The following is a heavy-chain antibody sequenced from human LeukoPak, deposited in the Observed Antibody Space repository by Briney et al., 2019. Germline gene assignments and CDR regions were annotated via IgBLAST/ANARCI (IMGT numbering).Heavy chain of an antibody. J-gene: IGHJ3*02. CDR3: ARGLGLRFLEWRLNDAFDI. V-gene: IGHV4-34*01. Sequence: SETLSLTCAVYGGSFSGYYWSWIRQPPGKGLEWIGEINHSGGTNYNPSLKSRVTISVDTSKNQFSLKLSSVTAADTAVYHCARGLGLRFLEWRLNDAFDIWGQGTMVTVSS. D-gene: IGHD3-3*01. CDR2: INHSGGT. CDR1: GGSFSGYY.